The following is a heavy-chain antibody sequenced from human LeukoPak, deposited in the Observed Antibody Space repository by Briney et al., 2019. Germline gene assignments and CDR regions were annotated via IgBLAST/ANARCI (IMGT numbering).Heavy chain of an antibody. V-gene: IGHV4-59*01. CDR3: ARSPGYSSGWFNY. CDR2: IYYSGST. CDR1: GGSISSYY. Sequence: SETLSLTCTVSGGSISSYYWSWIRQPPGKGLEWIGYIYYSGSTNYNPSLKSRVTISVDTSKNQFSLKPSSVTAADTAVYYCARSPGYSSGWFNYWGQGTLVTVSS. J-gene: IGHJ4*02. D-gene: IGHD6-19*01.